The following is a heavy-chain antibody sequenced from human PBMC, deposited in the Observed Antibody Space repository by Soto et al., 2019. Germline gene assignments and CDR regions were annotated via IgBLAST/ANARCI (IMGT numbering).Heavy chain of an antibody. CDR1: GFTFSTHA. J-gene: IGHJ3*02. CDR2: VDVGGGST. V-gene: IGHV3-23*01. D-gene: IGHD6-25*01. Sequence: EVQLLESGGGLVQPGGSLRLSCAASGFTFSTHAMIWVRQAPGKGLNWVSTVDVGGGSTYYTDSVKGRLTVSRDNSKNTVYLQLNTPRAEDTAIYFCARDSGPAGGGACDIWGQGTMVTVSS. CDR3: ARDSGPAGGGACDI.